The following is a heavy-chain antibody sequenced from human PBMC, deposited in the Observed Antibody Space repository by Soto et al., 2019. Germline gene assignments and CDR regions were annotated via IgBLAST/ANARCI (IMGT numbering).Heavy chain of an antibody. CDR1: GFTFSSYG. D-gene: IGHD5-18*01. Sequence: PGGSLRLSCGASGFTFSSYGMHWVRQAPGKGLEWVAVISYDGSNKYYADSVKGRFTISRDNSKNTLYLQMNSLRAEDTAVYYCAKRIDTAMVTLGYWGQGTLVTVYS. J-gene: IGHJ4*02. CDR3: AKRIDTAMVTLGY. CDR2: ISYDGSNK. V-gene: IGHV3-30*18.